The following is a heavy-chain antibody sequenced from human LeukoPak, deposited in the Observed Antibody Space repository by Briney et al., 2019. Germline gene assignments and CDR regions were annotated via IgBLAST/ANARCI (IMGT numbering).Heavy chain of an antibody. CDR2: ISYDETNK. V-gene: IGHV3-30*04. J-gene: IGHJ2*01. CDR3: AKNNDYGGSYWYFDL. CDR1: GFTFTNYA. Sequence: GGSLRLSCAASGFTFTNYAMHWVRQAPGKGLEWVAVISYDETNKYYEDSVKGRFTISRDSSKNTLYLQMSSLRDEDTAVYYCAKNNDYGGSYWYFDLWGRGTLVAVSS. D-gene: IGHD4-23*01.